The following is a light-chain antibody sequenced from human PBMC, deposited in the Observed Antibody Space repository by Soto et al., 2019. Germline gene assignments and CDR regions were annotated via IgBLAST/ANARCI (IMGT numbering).Light chain of an antibody. J-gene: IGKJ2*01. CDR1: QSVSSSY. CDR2: GAS. CDR3: QQYGRSPYT. Sequence: IVLTQSPGTLSLSPGERDTLSCRASQSVSSSYLAWYQQNPGQAPRLLIYGASSRATGIPDRFSGSGSGTDFTLSISRLEPEDFAVYYCQQYGRSPYTFGQGTKLEIK. V-gene: IGKV3-20*01.